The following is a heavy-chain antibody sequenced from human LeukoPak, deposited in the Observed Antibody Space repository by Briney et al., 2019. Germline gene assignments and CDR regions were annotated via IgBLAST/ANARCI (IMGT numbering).Heavy chain of an antibody. CDR3: ARRTAASGRVYYAMDV. Sequence: GGSLRLSCAASGFTFSNYGMHWVRQAPGKGLEWVAVISYDGSSKSYADSVNGRFTISRDSSGNTLYLQMNSLRAEDTAVYCCARRTAASGRVYYAMDVWGQGTTVTVSS. CDR2: ISYDGSSK. CDR1: GFTFSNYG. D-gene: IGHD6-13*01. V-gene: IGHV3-30*03. J-gene: IGHJ6*02.